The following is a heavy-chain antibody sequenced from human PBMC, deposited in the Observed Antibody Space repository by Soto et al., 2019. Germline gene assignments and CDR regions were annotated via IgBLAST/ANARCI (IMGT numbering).Heavy chain of an antibody. Sequence: EVQLVESGGGLVQPGGSPRLSCAASGFTFSSYWMSWVRQVPGKGLEWVANIEQDGNERYYVDSVKGRFTISRDNAKNSLYLQMNSLTAEDTAVYYCARVKSLAGEYWGQGTLVTVSS. V-gene: IGHV3-7*05. CDR2: IEQDGNER. J-gene: IGHJ4*02. CDR3: ARVKSLAGEY. D-gene: IGHD2-15*01. CDR1: GFTFSSYW.